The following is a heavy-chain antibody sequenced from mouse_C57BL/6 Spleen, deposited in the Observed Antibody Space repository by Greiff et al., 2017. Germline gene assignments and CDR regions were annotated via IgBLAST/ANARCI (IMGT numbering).Heavy chain of an antibody. CDR3: DRAMDLSGYGMAY. CDR1: GYTFTSYW. CDR2: IDPNSGGT. V-gene: IGHV1-72*01. J-gene: IGHJ4*01. Sequence: QVQLQQPGAELVKPGASVKLSCKASGYTFTSYWMHWVKQRPGRGLEWIGRIDPNSGGTKYNEKFKSKATLTVDKHSSTAYMQLSSLTSEDSAVSYCDRAMDLSGYGMAYWGQGTSVTVSS. D-gene: IGHD6-2*01.